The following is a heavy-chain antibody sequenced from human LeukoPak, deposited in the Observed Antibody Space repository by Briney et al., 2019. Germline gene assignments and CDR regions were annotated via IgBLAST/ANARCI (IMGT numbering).Heavy chain of an antibody. Sequence: ASVKVSCKASGYTFTGYYMHWVRQAPGQGLEWMGWINPNSGNTGYAQKFQGRVTMTRNTSISTAYMELSSLRSEDTAVYYCARHITDAFDIWGQGTMVTVS. J-gene: IGHJ3*02. CDR2: INPNSGNT. V-gene: IGHV1-8*02. D-gene: IGHD3-16*01. CDR1: GYTFTGYY. CDR3: ARHITDAFDI.